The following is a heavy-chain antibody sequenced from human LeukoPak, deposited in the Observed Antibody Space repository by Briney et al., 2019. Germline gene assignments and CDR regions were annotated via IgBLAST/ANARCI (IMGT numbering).Heavy chain of an antibody. D-gene: IGHD6-19*01. CDR2: INHSGST. CDR1: GGSFSGYY. J-gene: IGHJ5*02. Sequence: SETLSLTCAVYGGSFSGYYWSWIRQPPGKGLEWIGEINHSGSTNYNPSLKSRVTISVDTSKNQFSLKLSSVTAADTAVYYCARAQWLVRHWFGPWGQGTLVTVSS. CDR3: ARAQWLVRHWFGP. V-gene: IGHV4-34*01.